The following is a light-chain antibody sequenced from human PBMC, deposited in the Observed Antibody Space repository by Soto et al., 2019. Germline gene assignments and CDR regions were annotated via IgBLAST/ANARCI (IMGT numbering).Light chain of an antibody. J-gene: IGLJ1*01. CDR3: SSYTTSNTRQIV. CDR2: DVT. Sequence: QSVLTQPASVSGSPGQSITISCTGTSSDVGGYNYVSWYQHHPGKAPKLIIYDVTNRPSGVSNPFSGSKSGNTASLTISGLQPEDEADYYCSSYTTSNTRQIVFGTGTKVNRP. CDR1: SSDVGGYNY. V-gene: IGLV2-14*03.